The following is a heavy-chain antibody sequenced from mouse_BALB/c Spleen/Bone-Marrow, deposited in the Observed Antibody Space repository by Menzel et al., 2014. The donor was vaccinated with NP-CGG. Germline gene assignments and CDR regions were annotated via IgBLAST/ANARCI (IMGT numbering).Heavy chain of an antibody. V-gene: IGHV1S81*02. CDR3: TRGHNWDFDY. D-gene: IGHD4-1*02. CDR1: GYTFTSYY. J-gene: IGHJ2*01. Sequence: VQLQESGAELVKPGASAKLSCKASGYTFTSYYMYWVKQRPGQGLEWIGEINPSNGGTNFNENFKSRATLTVDKSSSTEYIQLSSLTSEDSAVYYCTRGHNWDFDYWGQGTTLTVSS. CDR2: INPSNGGT.